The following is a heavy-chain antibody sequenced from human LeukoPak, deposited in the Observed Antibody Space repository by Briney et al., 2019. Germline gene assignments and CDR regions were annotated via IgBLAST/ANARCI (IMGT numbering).Heavy chain of an antibody. CDR3: ATYYGSGSYNNKLIDY. CDR1: GFTVSTNY. CDR2: IKQDGSEK. V-gene: IGHV3-7*01. Sequence: GGSLRLSCAASGFTVSTNYMSWVRQAPGKGLEWVANIKQDGSEKYYVDSVKGRFTISRDNAKNSLYLQMNSLRAEDTAVYYCATYYGSGSYNNKLIDYWGQGTLVTVSS. D-gene: IGHD3-10*01. J-gene: IGHJ4*02.